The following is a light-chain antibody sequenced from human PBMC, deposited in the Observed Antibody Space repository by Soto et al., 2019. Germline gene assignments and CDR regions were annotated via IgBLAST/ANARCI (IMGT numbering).Light chain of an antibody. J-gene: IGKJ2*01. CDR2: GVS. Sequence: DIQMTQSPSSLSASVGDRVTLSCRESQSFSTSLNWYQQKPGKAPSLLIYGVSTLHSGVPSRFSGSGSGTEFTLTISDLQAEDFATYFCQQSYSTPPTFGQGTSLEIK. CDR3: QQSYSTPPT. CDR1: QSFSTS. V-gene: IGKV1-39*01.